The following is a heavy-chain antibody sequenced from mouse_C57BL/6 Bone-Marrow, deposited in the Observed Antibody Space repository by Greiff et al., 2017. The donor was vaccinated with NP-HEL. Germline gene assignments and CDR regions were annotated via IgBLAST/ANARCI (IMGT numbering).Heavy chain of an antibody. CDR2: ISGGGGNT. J-gene: IGHJ2*01. Sequence: EVMLVESGGGLVKPGGSLKLSCAASGFTFSSYTMSWVRQTPEKRLEWVATISGGGGNTYYPDSVKGRFTISRDNAKNTLYLQMSRLRSEDTALYYCARLWLRGYYFDYWGQGTTLTVSS. CDR1: GFTFSSYT. CDR3: ARLWLRGYYFDY. V-gene: IGHV5-9*01. D-gene: IGHD2-2*01.